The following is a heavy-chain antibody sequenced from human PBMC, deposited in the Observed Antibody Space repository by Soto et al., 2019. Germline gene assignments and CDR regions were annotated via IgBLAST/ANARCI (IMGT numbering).Heavy chain of an antibody. CDR1: GYSFTSYW. Sequence: LKISCKGSGYSFTSYWIGWVRQMPGKGLEWMGIIYPGDSDTRYSPSFQGQVTISADKSISTAYLQWSSLKASDTAMYYCARRYDSSGYYYGGWFDPWGQGTLVTVSS. CDR2: IYPGDSDT. D-gene: IGHD3-22*01. CDR3: ARRYDSSGYYYGGWFDP. J-gene: IGHJ5*02. V-gene: IGHV5-51*01.